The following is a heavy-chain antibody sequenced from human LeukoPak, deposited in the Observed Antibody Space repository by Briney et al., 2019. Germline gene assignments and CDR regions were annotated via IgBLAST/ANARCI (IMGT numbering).Heavy chain of an antibody. CDR3: ARGPSYYYDSSGYYTWYYFDY. D-gene: IGHD3-22*01. CDR2: IYSGGST. V-gene: IGHV3-66*01. Sequence: GGSLRPSCAASGFTVSSNYMSWVRQAPGKGLEWVSVIYSGGSTYYADSVKGRFTISRDNSKNTLYLQMNSLRAEDTAVYYCARGPSYYYDSSGYYTWYYFDYWGQGTLVTVSS. J-gene: IGHJ4*02. CDR1: GFTVSSNY.